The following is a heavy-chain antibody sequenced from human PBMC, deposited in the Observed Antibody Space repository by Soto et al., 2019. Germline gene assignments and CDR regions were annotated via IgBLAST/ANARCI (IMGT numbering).Heavy chain of an antibody. V-gene: IGHV1-69*13. D-gene: IGHD5-18*01. CDR1: GGTFSSYA. CDR2: IIPIFGTA. CDR3: ARRGYPTATPFDY. Sequence: SVKVSCKASGGTFSSYAISWVRQAPGQGLEWMGGIIPIFGTANYAQKFQGRVTITADESTSTAYMELSSLRSEDTAVYYCARRGYPTATPFDYWGQGTLVTVSS. J-gene: IGHJ4*02.